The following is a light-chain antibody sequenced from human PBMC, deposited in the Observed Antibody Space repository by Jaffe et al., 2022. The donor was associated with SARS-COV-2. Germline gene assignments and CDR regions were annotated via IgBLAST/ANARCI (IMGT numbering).Light chain of an antibody. CDR3: QQGNTYPLT. V-gene: IGKV1-9*01. J-gene: IGKJ4*01. CDR1: QGISSY. CDR2: AAS. Sequence: DIQLTQSPSFLSASIGDRVTITCRASQGISSYLVWYQQKPGKAPQLLIYAASTLQSGVPSRFSGSGSGTEFTLTISSLQPEDFATYYCQQGNTYPLTFGGGTKVEIK.